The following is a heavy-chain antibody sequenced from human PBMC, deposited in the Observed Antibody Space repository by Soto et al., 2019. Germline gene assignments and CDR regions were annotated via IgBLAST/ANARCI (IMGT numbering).Heavy chain of an antibody. CDR2: IYYSGSA. Sequence: SETLSLTCTVSGGSISSYYWSWIRQPPGKGLQWIGHIYYSGSANYNPSLKSRVTISVHTSNSQFSLELSSVTAADTAVYYCARGLITGSHYSGGWYYFDSWGQGTLVTVS. J-gene: IGHJ4*02. V-gene: IGHV4-59*12. D-gene: IGHD6-19*01. CDR1: GGSISSYY. CDR3: ARGLITGSHYSGGWYYFDS.